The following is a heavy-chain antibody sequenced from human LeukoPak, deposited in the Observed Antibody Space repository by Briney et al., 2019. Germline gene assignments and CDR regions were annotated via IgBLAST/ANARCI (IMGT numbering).Heavy chain of an antibody. CDR2: ISYDGSNK. Sequence: GRSLRLSCAASGFTFSNYGMHWVRQAPGKGLEWVAMISYDGSNKYYVDSVKGRFTISRDNSKNTLYLQMNSLRAEDTAVYYCAKDGARDGYNYPDYWGQGTLVTVSS. CDR3: AKDGARDGYNYPDY. CDR1: GFTFSNYG. J-gene: IGHJ4*02. D-gene: IGHD5-24*01. V-gene: IGHV3-30*18.